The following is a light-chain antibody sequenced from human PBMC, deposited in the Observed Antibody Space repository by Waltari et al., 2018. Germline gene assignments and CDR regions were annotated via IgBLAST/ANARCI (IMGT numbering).Light chain of an antibody. J-gene: IGKJ1*01. Sequence: DIQMTQSPSSLSASVGDTVTITCRASQSISSWLDWYQQKPGKAPKLLIYKASSLQSGIPSSFSGSGSGTDFTLLISSLQPEDFATYYCLQYSSSPWTFGQGTKVEIK. CDR1: QSISSW. CDR3: LQYSSSPWT. V-gene: IGKV1-5*03. CDR2: KAS.